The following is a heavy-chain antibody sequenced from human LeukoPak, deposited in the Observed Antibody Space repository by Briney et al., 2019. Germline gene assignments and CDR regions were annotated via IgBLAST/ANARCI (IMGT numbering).Heavy chain of an antibody. Sequence: PSETLSLTCTVSGGSISSYYWSWIRQPPGKGLEWIGYIYYSGSTNYNPSLKGRVTISVDTSKNQFSLKLSSVTAADTAVYYCARVGSAYYYDSSGYPGAFDIWGQGTMVTVSS. CDR3: ARVGSAYYYDSSGYPGAFDI. J-gene: IGHJ3*02. CDR1: GGSISSYY. V-gene: IGHV4-59*01. CDR2: IYYSGST. D-gene: IGHD3-22*01.